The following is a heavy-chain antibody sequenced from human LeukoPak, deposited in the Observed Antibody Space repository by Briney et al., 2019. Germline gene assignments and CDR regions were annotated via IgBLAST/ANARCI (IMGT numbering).Heavy chain of an antibody. CDR2: ISGSGDST. D-gene: IGHD3-3*01. CDR1: GFTLSTYA. Sequence: PGGSLRLSCAASGFTLSTYAMSWVRQAPGKGLEWVSAISGSGDSTFYADSVKGRFTTSRDNSKNTLYLQMNSLRAEDTALYYCAKETYNDFWSGYYADYWGQGTLVTVSS. V-gene: IGHV3-23*01. J-gene: IGHJ4*02. CDR3: AKETYNDFWSGYYADY.